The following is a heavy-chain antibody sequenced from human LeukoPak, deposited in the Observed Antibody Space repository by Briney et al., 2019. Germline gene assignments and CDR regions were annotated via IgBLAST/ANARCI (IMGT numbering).Heavy chain of an antibody. CDR3: AKEEYSSSRLKGVDY. CDR2: ISGSGGST. Sequence: GGSLRLSCAASGFTFSSYAMSWVRQAPGKGLGWVSTISGSGGSTYYADSVKGRFTVSRDNSKNTLYLQMNSLRAEDTAVYYCAKEEYSSSRLKGVDYWGQGTLVTVSS. V-gene: IGHV3-23*01. J-gene: IGHJ4*02. CDR1: GFTFSSYA. D-gene: IGHD6-6*01.